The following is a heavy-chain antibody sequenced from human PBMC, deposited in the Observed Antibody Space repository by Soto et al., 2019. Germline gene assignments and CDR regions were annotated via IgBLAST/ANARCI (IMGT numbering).Heavy chain of an antibody. CDR1: GFTFSSYA. CDR3: ARLPLWFGEITRGWFDP. J-gene: IGHJ5*02. CDR2: ISYDGSNK. V-gene: IGHV3-30-3*01. Sequence: GGSLRLSCAASGFTFSSYAMHWVRQAPGKGLEWVAVISYDGSNKYYADSVKGRFTISRDNSKNTLYLQMNSLRAEDTAVYYCARLPLWFGEITRGWFDPWGQGTLVTVSS. D-gene: IGHD3-10*01.